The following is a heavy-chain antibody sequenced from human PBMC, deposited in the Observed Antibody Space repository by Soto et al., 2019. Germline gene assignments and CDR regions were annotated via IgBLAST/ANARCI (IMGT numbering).Heavy chain of an antibody. CDR1: GASVSSGGYS. J-gene: IGHJ5*02. V-gene: IGHV4-30-2*01. CDR3: SRGVLA. Sequence: QVQLKASGSTRVRPSQTLSLTCSVSGASVSSGGYSWSWTRQPPGKGLEWLGSISPFGTPDYNPSLKSRVTISVDRSKNHISLELSSVTAADTAVYYWSRGVLALGPGTLVTFSS. D-gene: IGHD2-8*01. CDR2: ISPFGTP.